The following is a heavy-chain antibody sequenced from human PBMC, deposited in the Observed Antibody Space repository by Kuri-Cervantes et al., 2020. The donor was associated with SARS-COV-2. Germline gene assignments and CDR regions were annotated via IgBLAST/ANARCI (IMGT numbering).Heavy chain of an antibody. J-gene: IGHJ6*02. Sequence: GESLKISCAASGFTFSSYWMSWVRQAPGKGLEWVANIKQDGSEKYYVDSVKGRFTISRDNAKNSLYLQMNSLRDEDTAVYYCARWSIVGATRGLLRYYGMDVWGQGTTVTVSS. CDR1: GFTFSSYW. CDR3: ARWSIVGATRGLLRYYGMDV. CDR2: IKQDGSEK. D-gene: IGHD1-26*01. V-gene: IGHV3-7*04.